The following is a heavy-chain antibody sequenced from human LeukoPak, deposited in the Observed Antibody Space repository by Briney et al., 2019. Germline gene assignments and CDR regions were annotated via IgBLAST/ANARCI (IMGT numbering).Heavy chain of an antibody. V-gene: IGHV3-23*01. J-gene: IGHJ4*02. CDR3: AKPRDPTYYDILTGGTKDRYFDY. CDR1: GFDFSTYA. Sequence: AGGSLRLSCAASGFDFSTYAMSWVRQAPGKGLEWVSGISGSGDTTYYADSVKGRFTISRDNSKNTLYLQMNSLRAEDTAVYYCAKPRDPTYYDILTGGTKDRYFDYWGQGTLVTVSS. CDR2: ISGSGDTT. D-gene: IGHD3-9*01.